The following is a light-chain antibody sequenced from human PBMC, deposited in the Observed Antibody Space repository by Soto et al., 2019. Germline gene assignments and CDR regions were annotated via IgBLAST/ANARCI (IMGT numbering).Light chain of an antibody. V-gene: IGLV1-47*01. Sequence: QSVLTQPPSASGTPGQRVIXSCXGXTXXIXSHYVYWYQQYRGMAPKLLIYRNNQRPSGVPDRISGSKSPTSASLTISGLRSEDEAAYFCATWDDSLSVVLFGGGTKLTVL. J-gene: IGLJ2*01. CDR2: RNN. CDR1: TXXIXSHY. CDR3: ATWDDSLSVVL.